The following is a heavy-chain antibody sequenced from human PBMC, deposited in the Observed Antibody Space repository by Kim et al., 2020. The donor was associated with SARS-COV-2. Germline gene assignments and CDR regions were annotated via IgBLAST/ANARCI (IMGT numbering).Heavy chain of an antibody. D-gene: IGHD7-27*01. Sequence: GGSLRLSCAASGFTFSSYGMHWVRQAPGKGLEWVAVIWYDGSNKYYADSVKGRFTISRDNSKNTLYLQMNSLRAEDTAVYYCARDNLGNGYYGMDVWGQGTTVTVSS. CDR1: GFTFSSYG. J-gene: IGHJ6*02. CDR2: IWYDGSNK. V-gene: IGHV3-33*01. CDR3: ARDNLGNGYYGMDV.